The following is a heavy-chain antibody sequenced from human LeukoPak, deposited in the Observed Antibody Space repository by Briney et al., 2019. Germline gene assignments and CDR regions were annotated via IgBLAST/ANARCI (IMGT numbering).Heavy chain of an antibody. J-gene: IGHJ4*02. V-gene: IGHV3-23*01. D-gene: IGHD6-19*01. CDR2: ISDSGANT. Sequence: GSLRLSCAASGFTFSSYSMSWVRQAPGKGLEWVSIISDSGANTYYPASVKGRLTISRDNAKNSLYLQMNSLRAGDTAVYYCARSVPGGTGWMGSIDFWGQGTLVSVSS. CDR3: ARSVPGGTGWMGSIDF. CDR1: GFTFSSYS.